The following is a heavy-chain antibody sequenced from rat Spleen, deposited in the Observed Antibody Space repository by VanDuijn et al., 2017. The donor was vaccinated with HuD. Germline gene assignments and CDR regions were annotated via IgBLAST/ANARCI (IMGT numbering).Heavy chain of an antibody. D-gene: IGHD4-3*01. Sequence: EVQLVESGGGLVQPGRSLKLSCAASGFTFSNYFMAWVRQAPTKGLEWVAYINTGGGSTYYRASVKGRFTVSRDNAKSTRYLQMDRLRSEDTATYYCARHNSGYGVMDAWGQGASVTVSS. V-gene: IGHV5-27*01. CDR3: ARHNSGYGVMDA. CDR2: INTGGGST. J-gene: IGHJ4*01. CDR1: GFTFSNYF.